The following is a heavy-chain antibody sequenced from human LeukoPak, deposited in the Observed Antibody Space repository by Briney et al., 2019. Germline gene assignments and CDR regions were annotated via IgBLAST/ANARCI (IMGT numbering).Heavy chain of an antibody. V-gene: IGHV3-74*01. CDR2: INSDGSST. CDR1: GFSVSSNY. J-gene: IGHJ4*02. CDR3: TRGHVGIDY. Sequence: GGSLRLSCAASGFSVSSNYMSWVRQAPGKGLVWVSRINSDGSSTIYADSVKGRFTISRDNAKNTLYLQMNSLRAEDTALYYCTRGHVGIDYWGQGTLVTVSS. D-gene: IGHD7-27*01.